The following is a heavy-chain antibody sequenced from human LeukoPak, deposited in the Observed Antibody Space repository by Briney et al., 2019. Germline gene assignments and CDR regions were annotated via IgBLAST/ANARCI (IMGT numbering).Heavy chain of an antibody. D-gene: IGHD6-13*01. CDR2: INPNSGGT. CDR1: GYTFTGYY. V-gene: IGHV1-2*02. Sequence: ASVKVSCKASGYTFTGYYMHWVRQAPGQGREWMGWINPNSGGTNYAQKFQGRVTMARDMSISTAYMELSRLRSDDTAVYYCARDYSSSWYYYYYGMDVWGQGTTVTVSS. CDR3: ARDYSSSWYYYYYGMDV. J-gene: IGHJ6*02.